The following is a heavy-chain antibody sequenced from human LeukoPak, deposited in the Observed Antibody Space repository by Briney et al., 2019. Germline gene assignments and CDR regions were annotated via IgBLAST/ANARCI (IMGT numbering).Heavy chain of an antibody. D-gene: IGHD3-10*01. CDR3: AKEFTLYYGSGSYYWGPLDY. CDR2: IGASGGGT. V-gene: IGHV3-23*01. J-gene: IGHJ4*02. CDR1: GFTFSSHA. Sequence: GGSLRLSCAASGFTFSSHAMTWFRQAPGKGLGWVSGIGASGGGTYYADSVKGRLTISRDNSKNTLYLQMNSLRAEDTAVYYCAKEFTLYYGSGSYYWGPLDYWGQGTLVTVSS.